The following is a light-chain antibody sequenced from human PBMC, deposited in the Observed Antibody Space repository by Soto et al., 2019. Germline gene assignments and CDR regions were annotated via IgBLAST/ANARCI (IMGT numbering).Light chain of an antibody. CDR2: AAS. J-gene: IGKJ2*01. Sequence: DIQMTQSPSSLSASVGDTVTITCRASQSISVHLNWYQQKPGKVPKLLIYAASNLQSGVPSSFSGSGSETYFALTISSLQPEDFATYYCKQSYITPYTFGQGTKLQIK. CDR3: KQSYITPYT. V-gene: IGKV1-39*01. CDR1: QSISVH.